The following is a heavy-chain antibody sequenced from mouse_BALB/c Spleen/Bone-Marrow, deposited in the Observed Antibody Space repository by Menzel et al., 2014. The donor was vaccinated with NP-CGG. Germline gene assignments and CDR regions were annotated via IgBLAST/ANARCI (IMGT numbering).Heavy chain of an antibody. V-gene: IGHV14-3*02. J-gene: IGHJ4*01. CDR1: GFHIKDTH. CDR2: IDPANGNT. Sequence: VQLQQSGAELVKPGASVKLSCTASGFHIKDTHMHWVKQRPEQGLEWIGRIDPANGNTKYDPKFQGKATITADTSSNTAYLQLSSLTSEDTAVYYCARWEYYAMDYWGQGTSVTVSS. D-gene: IGHD4-1*01. CDR3: ARWEYYAMDY.